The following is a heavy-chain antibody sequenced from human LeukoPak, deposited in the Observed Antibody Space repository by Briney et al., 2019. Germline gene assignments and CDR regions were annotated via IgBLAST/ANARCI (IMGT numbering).Heavy chain of an antibody. CDR1: EFTFSSYS. Sequence: GGSLRLSCAASEFTFSSYSMNWVRQAPGKGLEWVSSISSSSSYIYYADSVKGRFTISRDNAKNSLYLQMNSLRAEDTAVYYCARARVGATTGFEYWGQGTLVTVSS. J-gene: IGHJ4*02. V-gene: IGHV3-21*01. CDR3: ARARVGATTGFEY. CDR2: ISSSSSYI. D-gene: IGHD1-26*01.